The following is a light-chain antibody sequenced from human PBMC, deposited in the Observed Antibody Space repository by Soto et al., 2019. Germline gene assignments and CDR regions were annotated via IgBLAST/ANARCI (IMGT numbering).Light chain of an antibody. CDR2: GAS. CDR1: QSVSNNY. Sequence: EIVLTQSPGTLSLSPGERATLSCRASQSVSNNYLAWYQQKPGQAPRLLIYGASNRATGSPDRFSGSGSGTDFTLIISSLEPEDFAVYYCQQYRKWPPITFGQGTRLEIK. CDR3: QQYRKWPPIT. V-gene: IGKV3-20*01. J-gene: IGKJ5*01.